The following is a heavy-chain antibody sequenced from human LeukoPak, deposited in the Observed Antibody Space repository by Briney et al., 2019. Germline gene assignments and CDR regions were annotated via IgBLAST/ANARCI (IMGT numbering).Heavy chain of an antibody. CDR1: GYTFSNYD. CDR3: ARAYSSSWYLYYYYGMDV. J-gene: IGHJ6*02. D-gene: IGHD6-13*01. V-gene: IGHV1-8*01. CDR2: MNPNSGNT. Sequence: VASVKVSCKASGYTFSNYDINWVRQATGQGLEWMGWMNPNSGNTGYAQKFQGRVTMTRNTSISTAYMELSSLRSEDTAVYYCARAYSSSWYLYYYYGMDVWGQGTTVTVSS.